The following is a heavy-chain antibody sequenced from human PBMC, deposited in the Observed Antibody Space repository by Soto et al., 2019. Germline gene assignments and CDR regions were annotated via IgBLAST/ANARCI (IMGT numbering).Heavy chain of an antibody. D-gene: IGHD2-21*02. CDR2: IQSDGSSP. CDR3: ARGGDTDY. Sequence: EVQLVESGGGLVQPGGSLRLSCVASGFTFNYYWMHWVRQAPGKGLVWVSRIQSDGSSPDYVDSVKGRFTISRDNAKNTLYLQMNNLRSEDTAVYYCARGGDTDYWGHGTLVTVSS. V-gene: IGHV3-74*01. J-gene: IGHJ4*01. CDR1: GFTFNYYW.